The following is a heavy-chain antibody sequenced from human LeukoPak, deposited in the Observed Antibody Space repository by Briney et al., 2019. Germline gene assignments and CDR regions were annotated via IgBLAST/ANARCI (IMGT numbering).Heavy chain of an antibody. J-gene: IGHJ4*02. D-gene: IGHD6-19*01. CDR2: ISGSGGST. V-gene: IGHV3-23*01. Sequence: PGGSLRLSCAASGFSFSTSEMNWVRQAPGKGLEWVSAISGSGGSTYYADSVKGRFTVSRDNSKNTLYLQMNSLRAEDTAVYYCAKASSGWTKYYFDYWGQGTLVTVSS. CDR1: GFSFSTSE. CDR3: AKASSGWTKYYFDY.